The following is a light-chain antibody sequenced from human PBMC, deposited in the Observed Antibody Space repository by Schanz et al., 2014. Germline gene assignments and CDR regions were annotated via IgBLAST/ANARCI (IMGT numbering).Light chain of an antibody. CDR3: QQYNDWPPT. CDR2: DAS. Sequence: EIVMTQSPATLSVSPGQRAILSCRAGQSVSTNLAWYQQKPGQAPRLLIYDASSRAPGVPARFSGSGLGREFTLTISSLQSEDFEDYSCQQYNDWPPTFGQGTKLEIK. V-gene: IGKV3-15*01. CDR1: QSVSTN. J-gene: IGKJ2*01.